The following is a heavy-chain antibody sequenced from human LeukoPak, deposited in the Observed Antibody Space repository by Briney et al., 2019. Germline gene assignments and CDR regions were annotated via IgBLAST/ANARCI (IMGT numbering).Heavy chain of an antibody. Sequence: ASVKVSCKASGGTFSSYAISWVRQAPGQGLEWMGGIIPIFGTANYARKFQGRATITADESTSTAYMELSSLRSEDTAVYYCARDPTPRMFEKYYYDSSGYFDYYYGMDVWGQGTTVTVSS. V-gene: IGHV1-69*13. CDR3: ARDPTPRMFEKYYYDSSGYFDYYYGMDV. CDR1: GGTFSSYA. CDR2: IIPIFGTA. D-gene: IGHD3-22*01. J-gene: IGHJ6*02.